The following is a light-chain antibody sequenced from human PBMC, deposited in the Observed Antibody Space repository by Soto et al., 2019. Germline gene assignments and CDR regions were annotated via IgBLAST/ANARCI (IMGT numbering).Light chain of an antibody. CDR1: QAIRYD. CDR3: LQDYGYPRT. J-gene: IGKJ1*01. V-gene: IGKV1-6*01. Sequence: AILMTQSPSSLSASVGDRVTLTCRANQAIRYDLAWYQQKPGRAPKLLIYAASHLQSGVPSRFSGSGSGTDFTLTISSLQPEDFATYYCLQDYGYPRTFGQGTKVEI. CDR2: AAS.